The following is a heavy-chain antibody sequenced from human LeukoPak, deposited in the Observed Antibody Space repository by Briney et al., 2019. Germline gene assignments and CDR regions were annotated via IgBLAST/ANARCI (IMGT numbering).Heavy chain of an antibody. CDR1: GYSFTSYW. J-gene: IGHJ4*02. Sequence: GESLKISCKGSGYSFTSYWIGWVRQMPGKGLEWMGIIYPGDSDTRYSPSFQGQVTISADKSISTAYLQWSSLKASDTAMYYCARRDGYCSSTSCHQYDYWGQGTLVTVSS. CDR3: ARRDGYCSSTSCHQYDY. CDR2: IYPGDSDT. D-gene: IGHD2-2*01. V-gene: IGHV5-51*01.